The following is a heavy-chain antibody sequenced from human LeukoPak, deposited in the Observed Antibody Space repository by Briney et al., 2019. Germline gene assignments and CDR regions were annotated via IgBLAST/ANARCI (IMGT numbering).Heavy chain of an antibody. J-gene: IGHJ4*02. D-gene: IGHD6-19*01. V-gene: IGHV3-30*04. CDR3: AKDGWDY. CDR1: GFTFGSYA. CDR2: ISFNGKNK. Sequence: PGGSLRLSCAASGFTFGSYAMHWARQAPGKGLEWVSVISFNGKNKYYADSVKGRFTISRGNSKNTLYLQMNSLRAEDTAVYYCAKDGWDYWGQGTLVTVSS.